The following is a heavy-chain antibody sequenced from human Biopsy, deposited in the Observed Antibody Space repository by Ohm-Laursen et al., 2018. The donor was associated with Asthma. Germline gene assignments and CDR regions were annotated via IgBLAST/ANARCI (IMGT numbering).Heavy chain of an antibody. J-gene: IGHJ4*02. CDR3: ARKAGSCISRTCYSLDF. CDR2: INSVFGTT. V-gene: IGHV1-69*13. D-gene: IGHD2-2*01. Sequence: SVKVSCKSLGGTFNTYVIGWVRQAPGQGLEWMGGINSVFGTTTYPQKFRDRVTITADDSTSTVYMELSSLRSEDTAVYYCARKAGSCISRTCYSLDFWGQGALVTVSS. CDR1: GGTFNTYV.